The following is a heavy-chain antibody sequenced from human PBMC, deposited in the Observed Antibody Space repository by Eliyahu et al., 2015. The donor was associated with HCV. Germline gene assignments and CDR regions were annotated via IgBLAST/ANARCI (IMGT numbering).Heavy chain of an antibody. CDR1: GXXITTXX. CDR2: IHYSGST. CDR3: ASGGGGIAVTGTGGWFDP. Sequence: QAQLQESGPGLVKPSETLSLTCTVSGXXITTXXXSXIRQPPGKGLEWIGYIHYSGSTNYNPSLKSRVTISVDTSKNQFSLNLTSVTAADTAMYYXASGGGGIAVTGTGGWFDPWGQGTLVTVSS. V-gene: IGHV4-59*01. D-gene: IGHD6-19*01. J-gene: IGHJ5*02.